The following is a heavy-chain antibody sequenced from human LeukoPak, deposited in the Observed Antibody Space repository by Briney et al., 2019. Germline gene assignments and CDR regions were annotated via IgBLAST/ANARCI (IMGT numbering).Heavy chain of an antibody. CDR2: MNPNSGNT. J-gene: IGHJ4*02. CDR1: GYTFTSYD. D-gene: IGHD3-10*01. Sequence: ASVKVSCKASGYTFTSYDINWVRQATGQGLEWMGWMNPNSGNTGYAQKFQGRVTMTRNTSISTAYMELSSLRSEDTAVYYCHTGSYYRRYYFDYWGQGTLVTVSS. V-gene: IGHV1-8*01. CDR3: HTGSYYRRYYFDY.